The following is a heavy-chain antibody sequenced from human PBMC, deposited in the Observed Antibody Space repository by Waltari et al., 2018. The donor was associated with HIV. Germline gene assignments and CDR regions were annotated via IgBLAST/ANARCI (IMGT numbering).Heavy chain of an antibody. CDR1: GGSFSGYY. Sequence: QVQLQQWGAGLLKPSETLSLTCAVYGGSFSGYYWRWIRQPPGKGLEWIGEINHSGSTNYNPSLKSRVTISVDTSKNQFSLKLSSVTAADTAVYYCARGMNIAAAGTLDYWGQGTLVTVSS. D-gene: IGHD6-13*01. J-gene: IGHJ4*02. CDR3: ARGMNIAAAGTLDY. V-gene: IGHV4-34*01. CDR2: INHSGST.